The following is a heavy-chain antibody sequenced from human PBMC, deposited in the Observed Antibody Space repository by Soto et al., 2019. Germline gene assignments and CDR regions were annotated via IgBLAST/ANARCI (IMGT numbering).Heavy chain of an antibody. D-gene: IGHD2-2*01. CDR1: GFTFSSYA. Sequence: PGGSLRLSCAASGFTFSSYAMSWVRQAPGKGLEWVSAISGSGGSTYYADSVKGRFTISRDNSKNTLYLQMNSLRAEDTAVYYCARPFSSTSCYYDYWGQGTLVTVSS. CDR2: ISGSGGST. J-gene: IGHJ4*02. V-gene: IGHV3-23*01. CDR3: ARPFSSTSCYYDY.